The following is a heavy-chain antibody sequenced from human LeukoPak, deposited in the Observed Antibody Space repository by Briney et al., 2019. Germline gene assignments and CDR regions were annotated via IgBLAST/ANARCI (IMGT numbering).Heavy chain of an antibody. Sequence: GGSLRLSCAASGFTFDDYAMHWVRQAPGKGLEWVSGISWNSGSIGYADSVKGRFTISRDNAKNSLYLQMNSLRAEDTAVYYCARDSNYGSGSYLDYWGQGTLVTVSS. V-gene: IGHV3-9*01. CDR2: ISWNSGSI. J-gene: IGHJ4*02. CDR3: ARDSNYGSGSYLDY. D-gene: IGHD3-10*01. CDR1: GFTFDDYA.